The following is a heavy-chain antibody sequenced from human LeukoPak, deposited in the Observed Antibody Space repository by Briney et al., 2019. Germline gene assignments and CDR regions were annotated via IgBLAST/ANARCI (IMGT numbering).Heavy chain of an antibody. V-gene: IGHV3-23*01. J-gene: IGHJ4*02. CDR2: ISGSGGSS. Sequence: GGSLRLSCAASGFTFSSYAMSWVRQAPGKGLEWVSAISGSGGSSYYADSVKGRFTISRDNSKNTLYLQMNSLRAEDTAVYYCAKDYYDSSGYYYSDAEYGDYWGQGTLVTVSS. D-gene: IGHD3-22*01. CDR1: GFTFSSYA. CDR3: AKDYYDSSGYYYSDAEYGDY.